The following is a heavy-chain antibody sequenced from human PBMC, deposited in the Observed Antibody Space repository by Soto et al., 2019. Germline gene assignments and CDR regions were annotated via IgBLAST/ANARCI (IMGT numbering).Heavy chain of an antibody. D-gene: IGHD2-15*01. CDR2: ISYDGSNS. Sequence: QLQLVESGGGVVQPGRSLRLSCAASASTFSNYIMHWVRQAAGKGLEWVAFISYDGSNSNYADFVEGRFTISRDNPKNMLYLQLSSLRPDDTAVYYCAGGDNYYALGVWGQGTTATVSS. J-gene: IGHJ6*02. CDR3: AGGDNYYALGV. CDR1: ASTFSNYI. V-gene: IGHV3-30*04.